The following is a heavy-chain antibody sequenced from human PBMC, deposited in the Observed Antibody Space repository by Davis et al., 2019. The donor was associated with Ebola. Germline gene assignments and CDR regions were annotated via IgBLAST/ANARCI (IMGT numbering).Heavy chain of an antibody. CDR3: ARALVYYGVDV. CDR1: GDSVSSTNSY. V-gene: IGHV4-61*01. CDR2: VHYSGST. J-gene: IGHJ6*02. Sequence: PSETLSLTCTVSGDSVSSTNSYWIWIRRSPEKGLEWIAYVHYSGSTNYNPSLKSRVTVSLDTSNNQVSLELRSVTAADTAIYYCARALVYYGVDVWGQGTTVTVSS.